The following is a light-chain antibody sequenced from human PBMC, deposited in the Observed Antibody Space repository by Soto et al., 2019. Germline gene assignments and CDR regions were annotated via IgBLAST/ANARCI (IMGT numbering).Light chain of an antibody. Sequence: EVVLTQSPGTLSLSPGESATLSCRASQSVSNNYFAWYQQKPGQAPRLLIFGSSDRATGIPDRFSGSGSGTDFTLTISRLEPEDFAVYYCQQYCSSPPYTFGQGTKLEIK. V-gene: IGKV3-20*01. CDR2: GSS. CDR1: QSVSNNY. CDR3: QQYCSSPPYT. J-gene: IGKJ2*01.